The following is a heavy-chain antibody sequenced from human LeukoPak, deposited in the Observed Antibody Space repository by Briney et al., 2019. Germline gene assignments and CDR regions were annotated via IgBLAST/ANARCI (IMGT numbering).Heavy chain of an antibody. CDR2: IYSGGTT. CDR3: AGNDAFDI. Sequence: PGGSLRLSCAASGFTVSSNYMSWVRQAPGKGLEWVSVIYSGGTTYYADSVKGRFTISRDNSKNTLNLQMNSLRGDDTAVYYCAGNDAFDIWGRGTMVTVSS. V-gene: IGHV3-66*02. CDR1: GFTVSSNY. J-gene: IGHJ3*02.